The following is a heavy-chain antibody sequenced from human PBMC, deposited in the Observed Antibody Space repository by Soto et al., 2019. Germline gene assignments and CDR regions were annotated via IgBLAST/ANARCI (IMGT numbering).Heavy chain of an antibody. CDR3: AADVGGYIYGLARH. J-gene: IGHJ4*02. CDR2: IVVGRGIA. V-gene: IGHV1-69*02. D-gene: IGHD4-17*01. Sequence: SVKVSCKASRGTFIRYTITAVRQAPGQGLEWIGRIVVGRGIANYAQKDQERVTISTDKSTSTAYMELTSLRPEDTAVYYCAADVGGYIYGLARHWGPGTLVTAPQ. CDR1: RGTFIRYT.